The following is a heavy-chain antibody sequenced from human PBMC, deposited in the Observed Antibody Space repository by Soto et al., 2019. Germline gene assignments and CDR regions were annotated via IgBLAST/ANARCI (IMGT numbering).Heavy chain of an antibody. CDR3: ARGKQLVTHYYYYYGMDV. V-gene: IGHV4-34*01. J-gene: IGHJ6*02. CDR2: IIHSGST. Sequence: SGTLSLTCAVYGGSFSGYYWSWIRQPPGKGLEWIGEIIHSGSTNYKPSLKSRATISVDTSKNQFSLKLSSVTAADTAAYYCARGKQLVTHYYYYYGMDVWGQGTTVTVS. D-gene: IGHD6-13*01. CDR1: GGSFSGYY.